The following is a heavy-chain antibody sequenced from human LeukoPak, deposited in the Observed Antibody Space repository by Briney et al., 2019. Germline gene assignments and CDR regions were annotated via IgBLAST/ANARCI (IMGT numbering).Heavy chain of an antibody. CDR3: ARSRIAVTKGGFFPNYYFDY. J-gene: IGHJ4*02. D-gene: IGHD6-19*01. Sequence: ASVKVSCKASGYTFTGYYMHWVRQAPGQGLEGMGRINPNSGGTNYAQKLQGRVTMTRDTSISTAYMELSRLRSDDTAVYYCARSRIAVTKGGFFPNYYFDYWGQGTLVTVSS. V-gene: IGHV1-2*06. CDR2: INPNSGGT. CDR1: GYTFTGYY.